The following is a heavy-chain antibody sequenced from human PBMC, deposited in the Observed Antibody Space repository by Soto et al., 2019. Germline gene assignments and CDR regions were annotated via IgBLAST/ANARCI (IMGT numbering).Heavy chain of an antibody. CDR3: ARDLDPCSGGRCYSYYGMDV. CDR2: ISAYNGNT. D-gene: IGHD2-15*01. J-gene: IGHJ6*04. V-gene: IGHV1-18*01. Sequence: GASVKVSCKASGYTFTSYGISWVRQAPGQGLEWMGWISAYNGNTNYAQKLQGRVTMTTDTSTSTAYMELRSLRSEDTAMYYCARDLDPCSGGRCYSYYGMDVWGKGTTVTVAS. CDR1: GYTFTSYG.